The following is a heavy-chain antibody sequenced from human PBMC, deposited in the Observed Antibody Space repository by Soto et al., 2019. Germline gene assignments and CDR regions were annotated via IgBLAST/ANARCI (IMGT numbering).Heavy chain of an antibody. CDR3: ARSGSYLFDY. J-gene: IGHJ4*02. D-gene: IGHD1-26*01. CDR2: IYYSGST. Sequence: QVQLQESGPGLVKPSETLSLTCTVSGGSISSYYWSWIRQPPGKGLEWIGYIYYSGSTNYNPSLKSRVTRSVATSKNQFALQLSSVTAADTAVYYCARSGSYLFDYWGQGTLVTVSS. CDR1: GGSISSYY. V-gene: IGHV4-59*01.